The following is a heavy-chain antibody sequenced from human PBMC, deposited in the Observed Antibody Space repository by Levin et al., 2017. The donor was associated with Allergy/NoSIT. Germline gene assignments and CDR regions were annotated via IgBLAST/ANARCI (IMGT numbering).Heavy chain of an antibody. J-gene: IGHJ4*02. CDR1: GYTFTGYY. CDR3: ARERDYYGSALDLDY. D-gene: IGHD3-10*01. CDR2: INPNSGGT. V-gene: IGHV1-2*02. Sequence: ASVKVSCKASGYTFTGYYMHWVRQAPGQGLEWMGWINPNSGGTNYAQKFQGRVTMTRDTSISTAYMELSRLRSDDTAVYYCARERDYYGSALDLDYWGQGTLVTVSS.